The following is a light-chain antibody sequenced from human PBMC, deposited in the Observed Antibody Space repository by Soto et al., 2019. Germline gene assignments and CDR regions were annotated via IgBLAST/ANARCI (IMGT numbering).Light chain of an antibody. V-gene: IGLV1-40*01. CDR3: QSYDASLNWV. CDR1: SSNIGAGYA. Sequence: QSVLTQPPSVSGAPGQRVTISCTGNSSNIGAGYAVHWYQLLPGAAPKLLIYTNTNRISGVPDRFSGSRSGPSASLAITGLQAEDEGEYSCQSYDASLNWVFGGGTKLTVL. J-gene: IGLJ3*02. CDR2: TNT.